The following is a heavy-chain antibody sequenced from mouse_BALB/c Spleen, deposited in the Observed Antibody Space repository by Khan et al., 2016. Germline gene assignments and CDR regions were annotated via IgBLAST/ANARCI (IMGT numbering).Heavy chain of an antibody. CDR2: ILPGSGST. Sequence: QVQLQQSGTELMKPGASVKISCKATGYTFSNYWIEWIKQRPGHGLEWIGEILPGSGSTHYNEKFKGKATFTADTSCNNAYMQLSSLTSEDSAVYYCSRYDYDYFDYWGQGTTLTVSS. V-gene: IGHV1-9*01. CDR3: SRYDYDYFDY. D-gene: IGHD2-4*01. CDR1: GYTFSNYW. J-gene: IGHJ2*01.